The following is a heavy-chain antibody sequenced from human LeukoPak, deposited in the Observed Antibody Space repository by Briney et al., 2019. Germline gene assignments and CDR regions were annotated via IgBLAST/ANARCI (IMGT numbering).Heavy chain of an antibody. CDR3: ARGPSGYHNT. CDR1: GFTVSSNY. J-gene: IGHJ4*02. CDR2: IKQDGSEK. V-gene: IGHV3-7*01. Sequence: GGSLRLSCAASGFTVSSNYMSWVRQAPGKGLEWVANIKQDGSEKNYVESVKGRFTISRDNAKNSLYLQTNSLRAEDTAVYYCARGPSGYHNTGGQGTLVTVSS. D-gene: IGHD5-12*01.